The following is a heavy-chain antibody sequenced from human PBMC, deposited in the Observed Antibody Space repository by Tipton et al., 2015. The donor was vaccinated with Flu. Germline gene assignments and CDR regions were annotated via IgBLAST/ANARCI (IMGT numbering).Heavy chain of an antibody. CDR3: ARRDYINYVSDPKNWFDP. J-gene: IGHJ5*02. V-gene: IGHV4-38-2*02. CDR1: GDSMRSDYF. CDR2: IHYSGSP. D-gene: IGHD4-11*01. Sequence: TLSLTCTASGDSMRSDYFWAWIRQAPGKGLEWIGNIHYSGSPHYNSYLKSRVTITVDTSKNKFSLRLSSMTPADTAVYYCARRDYINYVSDPKNWFDPWGQGTLVTVSS.